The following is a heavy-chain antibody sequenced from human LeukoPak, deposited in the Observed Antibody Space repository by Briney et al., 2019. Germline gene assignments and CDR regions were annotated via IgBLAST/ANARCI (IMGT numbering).Heavy chain of an antibody. CDR3: AKEEEGILWWSLDY. CDR1: GFTFSSYA. CDR2: ISGSGGST. Sequence: GGSLRLSCTASGFTFSSYAMSWVRQAPGKGLEWVSAISGSGGSTYYADSVKGRFTISRDNSKNTLYLQMNSLRAEDTAVYYCAKEEEGILWWSLDYWGQGTLVTVSS. V-gene: IGHV3-23*01. D-gene: IGHD2-21*01. J-gene: IGHJ4*02.